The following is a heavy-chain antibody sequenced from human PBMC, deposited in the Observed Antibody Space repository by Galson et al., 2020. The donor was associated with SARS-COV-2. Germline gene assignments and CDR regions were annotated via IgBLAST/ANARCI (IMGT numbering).Heavy chain of an antibody. V-gene: IGHV3-30*09. J-gene: IGHJ3*02. CDR1: GFPFSANA. CDR3: AKDRGYYSGIDAFDI. Sequence: GGSLRLSCAGSGFPFSANAMHWVRQAPGKGLEWVTVISDDGKKKYYAESVRGRFAISRDNSKNTLYLQMNSLRAEDTAVYYCAKDRGYYSGIDAFDIWGQGTMVTVSS. D-gene: IGHD3-22*01. CDR2: ISDDGKKK.